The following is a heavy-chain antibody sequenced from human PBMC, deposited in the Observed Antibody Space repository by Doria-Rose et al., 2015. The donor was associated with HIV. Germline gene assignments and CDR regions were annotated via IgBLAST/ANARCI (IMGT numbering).Heavy chain of an antibody. CDR3: ARDAAEYFDY. V-gene: IGHV1-46*01. Sequence: HLVRHAPGQGLQWMGMINPVGGGTKYAQKFQGRVTMTRDASTSTVSMELRTLRSEDTAVYYCARDAAEYFDYWGQGTLATVSS. D-gene: IGHD6-13*01. CDR2: INPVGGGT. J-gene: IGHJ4*02.